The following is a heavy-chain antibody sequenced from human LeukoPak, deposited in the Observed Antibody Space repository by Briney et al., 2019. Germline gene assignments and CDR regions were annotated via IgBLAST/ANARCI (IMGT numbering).Heavy chain of an antibody. D-gene: IGHD2-2*01. V-gene: IGHV3-30*18. Sequence: GSLRLSCEASGFTFSSNGVHWVRQAPGKGLEWVALISYDGVNKFYADSVRGRFIISRDNSKNALYLQMNSLRVEDTAVYYCAKDYATRWALDYWGPGTLVTVSS. CDR1: GFTFSSNG. J-gene: IGHJ4*02. CDR2: ISYDGVNK. CDR3: AKDYATRWALDY.